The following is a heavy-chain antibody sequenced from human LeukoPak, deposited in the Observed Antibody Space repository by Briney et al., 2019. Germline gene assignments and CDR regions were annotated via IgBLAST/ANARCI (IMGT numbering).Heavy chain of an antibody. J-gene: IGHJ4*02. CDR3: ARDRGAVAGQYFDY. CDR2: ISSSGDSE. CDR1: GFTFSGYY. Sequence: GGSLRLSCAASGFTFSGYYMSWIRQAPGKGPEWISYISSSGDSEYYADSVKGRFTISRDSAKNSLYLQMNSLRVEDTAVYYCARDRGAVAGQYFDYWGQGTLVTVSS. D-gene: IGHD6-19*01. V-gene: IGHV3-11*01.